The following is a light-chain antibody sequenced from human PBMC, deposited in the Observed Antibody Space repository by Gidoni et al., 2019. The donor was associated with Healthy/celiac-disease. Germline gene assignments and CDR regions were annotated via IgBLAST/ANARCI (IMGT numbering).Light chain of an antibody. J-gene: IGKJ1*01. CDR3: QQSYSTLLWT. V-gene: IGKV1-39*01. CDR1: QSISSY. Sequence: DIQTTQSPSSLSASVGDRVTITCRASQSISSYLNWYQQKPGKAPKLLIYAASSLQSGVPSRFSGSGSGTDFTLTISSLQPEDFATYYCQQSYSTLLWTFGQGTKVEIK. CDR2: AAS.